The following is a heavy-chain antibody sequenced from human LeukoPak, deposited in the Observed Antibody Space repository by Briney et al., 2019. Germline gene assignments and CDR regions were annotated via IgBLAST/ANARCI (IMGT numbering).Heavy chain of an antibody. CDR3: ARGRGAAGDEINWFDP. CDR1: GYTFTSYY. CDR2: INPSGGST. Sequence: GASVKVSCKASGYTFTSYYMHWVRQAPGQGLEWMGIINPSGGSTSYAQKFQGRVTMTRDTSTSTVYMELSSLRSEDTAVHYCARGRGAAGDEINWFDPWGQGTLVTVSS. D-gene: IGHD6-13*01. J-gene: IGHJ5*02. V-gene: IGHV1-46*01.